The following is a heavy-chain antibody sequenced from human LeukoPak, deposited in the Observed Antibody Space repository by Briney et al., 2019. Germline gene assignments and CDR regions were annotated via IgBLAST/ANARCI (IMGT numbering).Heavy chain of an antibody. D-gene: IGHD2-8*02. J-gene: IGHJ6*02. CDR3: TRVQAGRSGLMDV. V-gene: IGHV3-74*01. CDR2: IDPDGITT. CDR1: GFTLSGYW. Sequence: GGSLRLSCAASGFTLSGYWMHWVRQAPGEGLVWFSRIDPDGITTNYADSVKGRFTTSRDNARNTLYLQMNSLTAEDTALYYCTRVQAGRSGLMDVWGRGTTVTVSS.